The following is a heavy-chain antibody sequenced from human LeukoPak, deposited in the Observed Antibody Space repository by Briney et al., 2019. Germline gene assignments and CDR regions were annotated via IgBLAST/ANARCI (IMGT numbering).Heavy chain of an antibody. D-gene: IGHD1-1*01. CDR3: SKGQELDDGVLES. Sequence: PGGSLRLSCAASGFTFSSYWMHWVRQGPGKGLVWVSRINDDGRSTSYADSVKGRFTISRDNAKNTLYLQMNSLSAEDTAIYYCSKGQELDDGVLESWGRGTLVTVSS. CDR2: INDDGRST. CDR1: GFTFSSYW. J-gene: IGHJ4*02. V-gene: IGHV3-74*01.